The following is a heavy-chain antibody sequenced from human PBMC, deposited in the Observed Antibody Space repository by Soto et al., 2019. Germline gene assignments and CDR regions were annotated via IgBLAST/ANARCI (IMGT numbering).Heavy chain of an antibody. J-gene: IGHJ4*02. Sequence: AWVMGSFKASGSTFTSYYMHWVRQAPGQGLEWMGIINPSGGSTSYAQKFRGRFTITRDPSTSTVYMELSSLRSEDTAVYYCARGGRDGYNYFFDYWGQGTLVTVSS. CDR2: INPSGGST. V-gene: IGHV1-46*01. CDR3: ARGGRDGYNYFFDY. CDR1: GSTFTSYY. D-gene: IGHD5-12*01.